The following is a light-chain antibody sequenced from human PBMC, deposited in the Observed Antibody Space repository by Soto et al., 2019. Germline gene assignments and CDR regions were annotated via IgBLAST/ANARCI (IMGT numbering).Light chain of an antibody. Sequence: EIVLTQSPGTLSLSPGERATLSCTASQSVSSNYLAWYQQKPGQAPMLLIYGASSRATGIPDRFSGSGSGTDFTLTISRLEPEDFAVYYCQQYGGSPRTFGQGTKVEIK. CDR3: QQYGGSPRT. CDR1: QSVSSNY. J-gene: IGKJ1*01. CDR2: GAS. V-gene: IGKV3-20*01.